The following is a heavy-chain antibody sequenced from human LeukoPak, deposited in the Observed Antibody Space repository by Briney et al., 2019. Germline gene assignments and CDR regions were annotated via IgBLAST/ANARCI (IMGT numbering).Heavy chain of an antibody. CDR2: INPNSGGT. V-gene: IGHV1-2*02. D-gene: IGHD1-26*01. Sequence: ASVKVSCKASGYTFTGYYMHWVRQAPGQGLEWMGWINPNSGGTNYAQKFQGRFTITRDTSISTAYMELSRLRSDDTAVYYCARDNSVGDNAWWFDPWGQGTLVTVSS. CDR1: GYTFTGYY. J-gene: IGHJ5*02. CDR3: ARDNSVGDNAWWFDP.